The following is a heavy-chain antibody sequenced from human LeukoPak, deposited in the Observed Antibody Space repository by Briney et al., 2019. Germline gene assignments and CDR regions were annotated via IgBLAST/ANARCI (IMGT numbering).Heavy chain of an antibody. Sequence: SDPLSLTCTVSGVSISSYYWSWIRQPPRKGLAWIGYIYYSGSTNYNPSLKSRVTISVDTSQNQFALKLSSVTAADTAVYYCARRDSSWYQGGYYYYYMDVWGKGSTVTVCS. CDR2: IYYSGST. J-gene: IGHJ6*03. V-gene: IGHV4-59*08. CDR1: GVSISSYY. CDR3: ARRDSSWYQGGYYYYYMDV. D-gene: IGHD6-13*01.